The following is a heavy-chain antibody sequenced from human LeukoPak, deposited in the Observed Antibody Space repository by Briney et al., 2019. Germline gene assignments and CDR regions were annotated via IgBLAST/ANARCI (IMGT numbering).Heavy chain of an antibody. CDR3: ARDATVTTSGDYYYYGMDV. D-gene: IGHD4-17*01. CDR2: INPSGGST. J-gene: IGHJ6*02. V-gene: IGHV1-46*01. Sequence: PRASVQVSCKASGYIFTSYYMHWVRQAPGQGLEWMGIINPSGGSTSYAQKFQGRVTMTRDTSTSTVYMELSSLRSEDTAVYYCARDATVTTSGDYYYYGMDVWGQGTTVTVSS. CDR1: GYIFTSYY.